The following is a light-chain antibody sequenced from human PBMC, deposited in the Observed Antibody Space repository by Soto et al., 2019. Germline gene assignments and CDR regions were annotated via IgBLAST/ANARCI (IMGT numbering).Light chain of an antibody. V-gene: IGKV3D-15*01. CDR2: GAS. Sequence: EIVLTQSPGTLSLSPGERATLSCSASQSVSNNYLAWYQQKPGQAPRLLIYGASNRATGIPDRFSGSGSGTEFTLTISSLQSEDYAVYYCQQYHNWPPITFGQGTRLEIK. CDR3: QQYHNWPPIT. J-gene: IGKJ5*01. CDR1: QSVSNN.